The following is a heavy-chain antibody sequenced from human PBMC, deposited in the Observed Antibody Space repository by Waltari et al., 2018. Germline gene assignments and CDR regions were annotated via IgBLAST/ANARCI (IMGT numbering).Heavy chain of an antibody. D-gene: IGHD2-2*01. V-gene: IGHV4-61*02. J-gene: IGHJ6*03. CDR2: IYTSGST. CDR1: GGSISSGSYY. Sequence: QVQLQESGTGLVKPSQTLSLTCTVSGGSISSGSYYWSWIRQPAGQGLEWIGRIYTSGSTNYNPSLKSRVTISVDTSKNQFSLKLSSVTAADTAVYYCARGYCSSTSCYYYYYMDVWGKGTTVTVSS. CDR3: ARGYCSSTSCYYYYYMDV.